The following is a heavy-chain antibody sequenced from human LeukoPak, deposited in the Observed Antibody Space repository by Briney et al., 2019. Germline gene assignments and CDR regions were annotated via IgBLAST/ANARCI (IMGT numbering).Heavy chain of an antibody. CDR1: EFTFSGYG. V-gene: IGHV3-48*04. CDR3: AELGITMIGGV. Sequence: GGSLRLSCAASEFTFSGYGMNWVRQAPGKGLEWVSYISSSSNIIYYADSVKGRFTISRDNAKNSLYLQMNSLRAEDTAVYYCAELGITMIGGVWGKGTTVTISS. J-gene: IGHJ6*04. CDR2: ISSSSNII. D-gene: IGHD3-10*02.